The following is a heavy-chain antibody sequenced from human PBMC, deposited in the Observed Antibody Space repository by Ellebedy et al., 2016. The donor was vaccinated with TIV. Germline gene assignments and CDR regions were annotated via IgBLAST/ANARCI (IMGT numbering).Heavy chain of an antibody. J-gene: IGHJ4*02. D-gene: IGHD4-17*01. CDR2: IYPRDSDA. CDR1: GFNFNTYW. Sequence: PGGSLRLSCKGAGFNFNTYWIAWLRQMPGKGLEWMGAIYPRDSDARYSPSFEGQVTLSADKSTNTAYLQWGTLKASDTAMYYCARRDNDYGDLHFWGQGTLVTVSS. CDR3: ARRDNDYGDLHF. V-gene: IGHV5-51*01.